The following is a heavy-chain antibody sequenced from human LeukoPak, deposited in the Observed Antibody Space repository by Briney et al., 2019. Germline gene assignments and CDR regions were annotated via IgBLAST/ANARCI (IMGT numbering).Heavy chain of an antibody. Sequence: GGSLRLSCAASGFSVSSNYVSWVRQAPGKGLEWVSVIYSTGTTFYADSVKGRFTTSRDNSKNTVNLQMNSLRPEDTAVYFCAKRGIVIRAVIIVGFHKEAYYFDYWGQGALVTVSS. CDR2: IYSTGTT. CDR3: AKRGIVIRAVIIVGFHKEAYYFDY. J-gene: IGHJ4*02. CDR1: GFSVSSNY. V-gene: IGHV3-66*02. D-gene: IGHD3-10*01.